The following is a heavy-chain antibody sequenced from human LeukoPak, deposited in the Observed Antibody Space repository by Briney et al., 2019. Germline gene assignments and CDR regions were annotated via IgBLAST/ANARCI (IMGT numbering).Heavy chain of an antibody. Sequence: PGGSLRLSCAASGFTFSSYSMNWVRQAPGKGLEWVSSISSGNSYIYYADSLKGRFTISRDNAKNSLYLQMNSLRAEDTAVYYCARDPNGDYVGAFDFWGQGTMVTVSS. CDR3: ARDPNGDYVGAFDF. D-gene: IGHD4-17*01. V-gene: IGHV3-21*01. J-gene: IGHJ3*01. CDR1: GFTFSSYS. CDR2: ISSGNSYI.